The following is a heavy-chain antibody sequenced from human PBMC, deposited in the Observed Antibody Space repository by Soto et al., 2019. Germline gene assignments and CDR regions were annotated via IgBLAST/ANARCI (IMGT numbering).Heavy chain of an antibody. CDR2: IYSGGST. D-gene: IGHD2-15*01. V-gene: IGHV3-66*01. J-gene: IGHJ5*02. CDR3: ARGYCSGGSCYRWFDP. CDR1: GFTVSSNY. Sequence: GGSLRLSCAASGFTVSSNYMSWVRQAPGKWLEWVSVIYSGGSTYYADSVKGRFTISRDNSKNTLYLQMNSLRAEDTAVYYCARGYCSGGSCYRWFDPWGQGTLVTVSS.